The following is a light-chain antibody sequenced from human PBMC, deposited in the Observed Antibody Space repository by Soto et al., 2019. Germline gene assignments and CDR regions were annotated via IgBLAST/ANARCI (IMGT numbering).Light chain of an antibody. CDR3: QQYKTWPLP. J-gene: IGKJ4*01. CDR1: QSVGSY. V-gene: IGKV3-15*01. CDR2: GTS. Sequence: EIVMTQSPATLSVSPGEGATLSCRASQSVGSYLAWYQQRPGQAPRLLIYGTSTRATGVPPGFSGSGSGTEFTLTISSLQSEDFAVYHCQQYKTWPLPFGGGTKVEIK.